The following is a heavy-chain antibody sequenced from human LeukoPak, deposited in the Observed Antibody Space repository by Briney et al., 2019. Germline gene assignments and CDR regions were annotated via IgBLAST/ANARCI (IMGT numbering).Heavy chain of an antibody. D-gene: IGHD1-26*01. CDR1: GFTFDDYA. J-gene: IGHJ4*02. CDR2: ISWNSGSI. Sequence: PGRSLRLSCAASGFTFDDYAMHWVRQAPGKGLEWVSGISWNSGSIGYADSVKGRFTISRDNAKNSLYLQMNSLRAEDTALYYCASGAGGWELLTKSTFDYWGQGTLVTVSS. V-gene: IGHV3-9*01. CDR3: ASGAGGWELLTKSTFDY.